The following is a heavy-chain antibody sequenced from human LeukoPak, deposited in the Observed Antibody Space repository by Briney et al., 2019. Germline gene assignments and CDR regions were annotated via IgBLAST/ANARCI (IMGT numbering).Heavy chain of an antibody. Sequence: PSETLSLTCTVSGGSISSSSYYWGWIRQPPGKGLEWIGSIYYSGSTYYNPSLKSRVTISVDTSKNQFSLKLSSVTAANTAVYYCARGFGSYYLGFDYWGQGTLVTVSS. CDR3: ARGFGSYYLGFDY. CDR2: IYYSGST. J-gene: IGHJ4*02. V-gene: IGHV4-39*07. D-gene: IGHD1-26*01. CDR1: GGSISSSSYY.